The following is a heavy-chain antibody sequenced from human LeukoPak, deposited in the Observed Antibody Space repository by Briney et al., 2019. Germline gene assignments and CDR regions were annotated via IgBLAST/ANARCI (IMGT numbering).Heavy chain of an antibody. Sequence: SETLSLTCTVSNYPISGAYYWGWIRQPPGKGLEWIGSMYHSGSTYYNPSLKSRVTMSVDTSKNQFFLKLTSVTAADTAVYYCARPVGATPYSWFDPWGQGTLVTVSS. D-gene: IGHD1-26*01. CDR2: MYHSGST. CDR1: NYPISGAYY. V-gene: IGHV4-38-2*02. CDR3: ARPVGATPYSWFDP. J-gene: IGHJ5*02.